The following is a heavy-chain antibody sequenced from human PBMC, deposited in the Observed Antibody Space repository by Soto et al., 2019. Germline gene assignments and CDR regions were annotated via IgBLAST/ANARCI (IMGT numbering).Heavy chain of an antibody. Sequence: PGGSLRLSCAASGFTYSTYSMNWLRQAAGKGLEWVSYISRSSDVIYYADSVRGRFTISRDNAKNSLFLQMNSLRDEDTAVYYCAREYGDYDFWNGLPRNDYYGMDVWGQGTTVTVSS. CDR3: AREYGDYDFWNGLPRNDYYGMDV. V-gene: IGHV3-48*02. D-gene: IGHD3-3*01. CDR1: GFTYSTYS. CDR2: ISRSSDVI. J-gene: IGHJ6*02.